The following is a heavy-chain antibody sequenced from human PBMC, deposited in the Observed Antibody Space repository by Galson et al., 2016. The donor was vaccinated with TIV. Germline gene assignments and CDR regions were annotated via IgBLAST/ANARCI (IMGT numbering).Heavy chain of an antibody. CDR2: ITWNSVGI. J-gene: IGHJ4*02. V-gene: IGHV3-9*01. CDR3: AKEQSCGGDCYLFDF. D-gene: IGHD2-21*02. CDR1: GFTFDDYG. Sequence: SLRLSCAASGFTFDDYGMHWVRQPPGMGLEWVSGITWNSVGIDYADSVKGRFTISRDNAKNSLYLQMNSLRPDDTALYYCAKEQSCGGDCYLFDFWGQGALVTVS.